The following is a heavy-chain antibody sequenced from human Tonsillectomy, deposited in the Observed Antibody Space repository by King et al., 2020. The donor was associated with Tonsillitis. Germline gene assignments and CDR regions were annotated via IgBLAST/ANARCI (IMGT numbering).Heavy chain of an antibody. CDR2: IIPIFGTT. D-gene: IGHD2-2*01. J-gene: IGHJ5*02. CDR3: AGTLGGLVPSPTPLNPRFDT. Sequence: VQLVQSGAEVRKPGSSVKVSCRASGVTFSNYAINWVRQAPGQGLEWVGVIIPIFGTTNYTQKFQGRVTLTADEFTNTAYMELRSLRSDDTAVYYCAGTLGGLVPSPTPLNPRFDTWGQGTLVTVSS. V-gene: IGHV1-69*01. CDR1: GVTFSNYA.